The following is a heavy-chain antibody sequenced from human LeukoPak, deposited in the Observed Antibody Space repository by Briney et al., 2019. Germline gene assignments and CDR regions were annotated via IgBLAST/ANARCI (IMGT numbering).Heavy chain of an antibody. CDR3: ARDYGGNSGVFDY. V-gene: IGHV3-48*03. CDR1: GFTFSSYA. J-gene: IGHJ4*02. D-gene: IGHD4-23*01. CDR2: ISSSGSTI. Sequence: GGSLRLFCAASGFTFSSYAMSWVRQAPGKGQEWVSYISSSGSTIYYADSVKGRFTISRDNAKNSLYLQMNSLRAEDTAVYHCARDYGGNSGVFDYWGQGTLVTVSS.